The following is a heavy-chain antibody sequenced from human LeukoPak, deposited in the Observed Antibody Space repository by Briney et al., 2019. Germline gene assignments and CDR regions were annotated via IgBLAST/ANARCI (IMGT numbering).Heavy chain of an antibody. CDR1: GFTFSDYY. J-gene: IGHJ5*02. V-gene: IGHV3-11*01. CDR3: ARAIDYGANWFDP. CDR2: ISSSGSTI. D-gene: IGHD4-17*01. Sequence: KPGGSLRLSCAASGFTFSDYYMSWIRQAPGKGLEWVSYISSSGSTIYYADSVKGRFTISRDNAKNSLYLQMNSLRAEDTAVYYCARAIDYGANWFDPWGQGTLVTVSS.